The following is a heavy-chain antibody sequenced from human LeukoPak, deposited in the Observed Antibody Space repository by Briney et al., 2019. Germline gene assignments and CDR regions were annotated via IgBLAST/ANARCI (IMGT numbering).Heavy chain of an antibody. J-gene: IGHJ3*02. CDR2: INPNSGGT. Sequence: ASVKVSCKASGYTFTGYYMHWVRQAPGQGLEWMGWINPNSGGTNYGQKFQGRVTMTRDTSISTAYMELSRLRSDDTAVYYCARRVKGGYRDRGAFDIWGQGTMVTVSS. CDR3: ARRVKGGYRDRGAFDI. CDR1: GYTFTGYY. V-gene: IGHV1-2*02. D-gene: IGHD5-18*01.